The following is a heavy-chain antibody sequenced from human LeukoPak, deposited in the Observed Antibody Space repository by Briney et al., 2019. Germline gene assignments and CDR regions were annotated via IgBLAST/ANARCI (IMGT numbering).Heavy chain of an antibody. V-gene: IGHV3-48*03. J-gene: IGHJ3*02. Sequence: GGSLRLSCAASGFTFSSYEMNWVRQAPGKGLEWVSYISNSGYIIYYADSVKGRFTISRDNAKNSLYLQMNSLRAGDTAVYYCARSSGYDSSGYYYNVFDIWGQGTMVTVSS. CDR3: ARSSGYDSSGYYYNVFDI. CDR2: ISNSGYII. D-gene: IGHD3-22*01. CDR1: GFTFSSYE.